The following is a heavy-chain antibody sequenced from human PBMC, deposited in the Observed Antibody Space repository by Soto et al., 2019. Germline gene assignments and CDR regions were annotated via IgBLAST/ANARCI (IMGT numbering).Heavy chain of an antibody. V-gene: IGHV1-46*01. CDR1: GYTFTSYY. D-gene: IGHD3-22*01. Sequence: ASVKVSCKASGYTFTSYYMHWVRQAPGQGLEWMGIINPSGGSTSYAQKFQGRVTMTRDTSTSTVYMELSSLRSEDTAVYYCAGDLALYYYDSSGYPNWFDPWGQGTLVTVSS. CDR3: AGDLALYYYDSSGYPNWFDP. J-gene: IGHJ5*02. CDR2: INPSGGST.